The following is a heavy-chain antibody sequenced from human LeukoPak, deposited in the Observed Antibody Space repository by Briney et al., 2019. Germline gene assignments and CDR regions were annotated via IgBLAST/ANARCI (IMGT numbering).Heavy chain of an antibody. Sequence: GGSLRLSCAASGFTLSNYVMHWVRQAPGKGLEWVAVISYDGSNKYYADSVKGRFTISRDNSKNMLYLQMNSLRGEDTAVYYCAKDRSSSAGLYFDYWGQGTLVTVSS. CDR2: ISYDGSNK. V-gene: IGHV3-30*18. D-gene: IGHD6-6*01. J-gene: IGHJ4*02. CDR3: AKDRSSSAGLYFDY. CDR1: GFTLSNYV.